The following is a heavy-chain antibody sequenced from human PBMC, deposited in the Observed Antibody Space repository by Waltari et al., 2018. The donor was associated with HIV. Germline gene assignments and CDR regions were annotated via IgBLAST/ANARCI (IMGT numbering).Heavy chain of an antibody. CDR3: ARSHYDMLTGYLYWYFDL. J-gene: IGHJ2*01. Sequence: QVQLQESGPGLVKPSETLSLTCTVSGGSISSYYWSWIRQPPGKGLEWIGYIYYSGSTNDNPSLKSRVTISVDTSKNQFSLKLSSVTAADTAVYYCARSHYDMLTGYLYWYFDLWGRGTLVTVSS. V-gene: IGHV4-59*01. CDR1: GGSISSYY. CDR2: IYYSGST. D-gene: IGHD3-9*01.